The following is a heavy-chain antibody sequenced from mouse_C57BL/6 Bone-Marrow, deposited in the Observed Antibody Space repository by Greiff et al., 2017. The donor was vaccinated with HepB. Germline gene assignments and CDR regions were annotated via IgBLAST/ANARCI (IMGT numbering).Heavy chain of an antibody. CDR3: ARDYSNTKDYAMDY. CDR1: GYTFTSYW. V-gene: IGHV1-59*01. Sequence: QVQLQQPGAELVRPGTSVKLSCKASGYTFTSYWMHWVKQRPGQGLEWIGVIDPSDSYTNYNQKFKGKATLTVDTSSSTAYMQLSSLTSEDSVVYYCARDYSNTKDYAMDYWGQGTSVTVSS. CDR2: IDPSDSYT. J-gene: IGHJ4*01. D-gene: IGHD2-5*01.